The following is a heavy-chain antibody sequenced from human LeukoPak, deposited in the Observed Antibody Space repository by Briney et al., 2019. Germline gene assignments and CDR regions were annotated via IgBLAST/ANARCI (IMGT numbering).Heavy chain of an antibody. CDR1: AYTFTGYY. D-gene: IGHD6-13*01. V-gene: IGHV1-46*01. J-gene: IGHJ4*02. Sequence: SSVKVSFKASAYTFTGYYMHWVRQAPGQGLEWMGIINPSGGSTSYAQKFQGRVTMTRDTSTSTVYMELSSLRSEDTAVYYCARDLDSSSWYMDSWGQGTLVTVSS. CDR2: INPSGGST. CDR3: ARDLDSSSWYMDS.